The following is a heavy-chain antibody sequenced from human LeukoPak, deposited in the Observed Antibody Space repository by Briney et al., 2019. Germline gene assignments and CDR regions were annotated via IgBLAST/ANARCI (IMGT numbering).Heavy chain of an antibody. CDR2: INHSGST. CDR1: GGSFSGYY. CDR3: ARGTAGDYYDSSGSKSYYFDY. V-gene: IGHV4-34*01. J-gene: IGHJ4*02. D-gene: IGHD3-22*01. Sequence: SETLSLTCAVYGGSFSGYYWSWIRQPPGKGLEWIGEINHSGSTNYNPSLKSRVTISVDTPKNQFSLKLSSVTAADTAVYYCARGTAGDYYDSSGSKSYYFDYWGQGTLVTVSS.